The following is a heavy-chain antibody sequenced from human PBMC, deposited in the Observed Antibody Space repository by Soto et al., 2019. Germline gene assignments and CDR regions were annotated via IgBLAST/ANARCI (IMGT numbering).Heavy chain of an antibody. V-gene: IGHV3-64*01. CDR3: ARKEGYCAGGGCHYEY. J-gene: IGHJ4*02. CDR2: ISSNGGVT. D-gene: IGHD2-8*02. Sequence: EVQLVESGGGLVQPGGSLRLSCAASGFTFSSYDMHWVRQAPGKGLEYVSAISSNGGVTYYANSVKGRFTISRDNSKNTLDLQMGSLRPEDMAVYYCARKEGYCAGGGCHYEYWGQGTLVTVSS. CDR1: GFTFSSYD.